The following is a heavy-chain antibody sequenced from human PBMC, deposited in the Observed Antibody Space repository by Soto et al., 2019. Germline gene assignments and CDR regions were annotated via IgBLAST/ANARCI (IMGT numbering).Heavy chain of an antibody. CDR2: IIPILGIA. J-gene: IGHJ6*02. CDR1: GGTFSSYT. D-gene: IGHD2-8*01. CDR3: ARDLSDCTNGVCYTNYYYYGMDV. Sequence: SVKVSCKASGGTFSSYTISWVRQAPGQGLEWMGRIIPILGIANYAQKFQGRVTMTADKSTSTAYMELSSLRSEDTAVYYCARDLSDCTNGVCYTNYYYYGMDVWGQGTTVTVSS. V-gene: IGHV1-69*04.